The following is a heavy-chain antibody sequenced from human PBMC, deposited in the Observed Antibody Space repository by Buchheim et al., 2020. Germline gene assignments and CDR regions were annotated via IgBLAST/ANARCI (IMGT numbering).Heavy chain of an antibody. CDR2: SRNKANSFIT. CDR3: AREDFGGSFDY. D-gene: IGHD4-23*01. V-gene: IGHV3-72*01. CDR1: GFSVSDHY. Sequence: EVQLVESGGGLVQPGGSLRLSCAASGFSVSDHYMDWVRQAPGKGLEWVGRSRNKANSFITHYAASVKGRFTISRDDSKKSVDVQMNSLKTEDTAVYFCAREDFGGSFDYWGQG. J-gene: IGHJ4*02.